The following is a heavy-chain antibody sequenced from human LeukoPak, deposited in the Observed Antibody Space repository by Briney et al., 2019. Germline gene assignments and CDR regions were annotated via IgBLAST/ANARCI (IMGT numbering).Heavy chain of an antibody. CDR3: AKRSGYTTGWFFDF. J-gene: IGHJ4*02. CDR2: ISGSGGGT. V-gene: IGHV3-23*01. Sequence: GGSLRLSCAASGFTFSSYAVSWVRQAPGRGLEWVSAISGSGGGTYYADSVKGRFTISRDNSEKMLYLQMNSLRAEDTAVFYCAKRSGYTTGWFFDFWGQGTLVTVSS. D-gene: IGHD6-19*01. CDR1: GFTFSSYA.